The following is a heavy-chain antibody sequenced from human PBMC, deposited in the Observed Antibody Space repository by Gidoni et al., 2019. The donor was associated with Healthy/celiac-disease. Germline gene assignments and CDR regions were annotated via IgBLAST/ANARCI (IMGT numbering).Heavy chain of an antibody. D-gene: IGHD2-15*01. CDR1: GFTFADDA. CDR2: ISGNSGSI. CDR3: AKEGDVVVEYEGLWYFDL. V-gene: IGHV3-9*01. Sequence: EVQLVESGGGLVQPGRSLRLSCAASGFTFADDAMHWVRQAPGKGLEWVSGISGNSGSIGYADSVKGRFTISRDNAKNSLYLQMNSLRAEDTALYYCAKEGDVVVEYEGLWYFDLWGRGTLVTVSS. J-gene: IGHJ2*01.